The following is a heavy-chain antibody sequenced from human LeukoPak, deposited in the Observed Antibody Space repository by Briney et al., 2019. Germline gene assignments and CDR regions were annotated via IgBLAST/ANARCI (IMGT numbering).Heavy chain of an antibody. Sequence: SETLSLTCTVSPDSTTSNFWSWVRQPPGKGLEWIGEIHRSGSTNYNPSLQSRVTISIDRSKNQFSLQMTSVTAADTAVYYCARWIVGATTSFDCWGQGTLVTVSS. CDR3: ARWIVGATTSFDC. CDR1: PDSTTSNF. J-gene: IGHJ4*02. V-gene: IGHV4-4*02. D-gene: IGHD1-26*01. CDR2: IHRSGST.